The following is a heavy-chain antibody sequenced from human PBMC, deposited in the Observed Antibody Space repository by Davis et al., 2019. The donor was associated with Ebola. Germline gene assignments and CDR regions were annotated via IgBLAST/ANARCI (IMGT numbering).Heavy chain of an antibody. V-gene: IGHV3-49*04. CDR1: GFTFGDYA. Sequence: GESLKISCTASGFTFGDYAMSWVRQAPGKGLEWVGFIRSKAYGGTTEYAASVKGRFTISRDDSKSIAYLQMNSLKTEDTAVYYCTRATTMIVVVPGAYWGQGTLVTVSS. J-gene: IGHJ4*02. CDR3: TRATTMIVVVPGAY. CDR2: IRSKAYGGTT. D-gene: IGHD3-22*01.